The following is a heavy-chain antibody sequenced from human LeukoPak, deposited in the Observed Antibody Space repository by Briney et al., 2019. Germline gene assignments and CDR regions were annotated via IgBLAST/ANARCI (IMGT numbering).Heavy chain of an antibody. CDR3: AGAIIGDDVNPFDY. CDR1: GFTFSSHW. CDR2: INSDGSST. J-gene: IGHJ4*02. Sequence: GGSLRLSCAASGFTFSSHWMHWVRQVPGKGLVWVSRINSDGSSTFYADSVKGRFTISRDNAKNTLYLQMNSLRVEDTGIYYCAGAIIGDDVNPFDYWGQGTLVTVSS. D-gene: IGHD4-17*01. V-gene: IGHV3-74*01.